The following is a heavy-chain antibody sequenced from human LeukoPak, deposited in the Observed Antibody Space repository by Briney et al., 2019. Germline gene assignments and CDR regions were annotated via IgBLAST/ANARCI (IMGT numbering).Heavy chain of an antibody. CDR1: EFSVGSNY. D-gene: IGHD6-13*01. Sequence: GGSLRLSCAASEFSVGSNYMTWVRQAPGKGLEWVSLIYSGGSTYYADSVKGRFTISRDSSKNTLYLQMNSLRAEDTAVYYCARTQQLVLRSPLDPWGQGTLVTVSS. CDR3: ARTQQLVLRSPLDP. J-gene: IGHJ5*02. CDR2: IYSGGST. V-gene: IGHV3-66*01.